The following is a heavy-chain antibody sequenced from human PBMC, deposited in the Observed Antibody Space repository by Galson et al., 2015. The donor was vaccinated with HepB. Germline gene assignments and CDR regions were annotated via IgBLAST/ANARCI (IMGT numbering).Heavy chain of an antibody. D-gene: IGHD6-19*01. CDR3: AQDRRSSGMYGWFDP. J-gene: IGHJ5*02. Sequence: APGKGLEWVSSINTNGGSTYYADSVKGRLTISRDNSRNSLYLQMNSLRDEDTALYYCAQDRRSSGMYGWFDPWGQGTLVTVSS. CDR2: INTNGGST. V-gene: IGHV3-23*01.